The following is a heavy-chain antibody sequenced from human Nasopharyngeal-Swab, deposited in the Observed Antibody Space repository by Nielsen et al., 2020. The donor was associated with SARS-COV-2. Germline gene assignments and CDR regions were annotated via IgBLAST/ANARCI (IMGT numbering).Heavy chain of an antibody. J-gene: IGHJ6*03. CDR2: ISGSGGST. CDR1: GFTFSSYA. D-gene: IGHD3-16*01. CDR3: AKEATLGGVGDYYYMDV. V-gene: IGHV3-23*01. Sequence: GGSLRLSCAASGFTFSSYAMSWVRQAPGKGLEWVPAISGSGGSTYYADSVKGRFTISRDNSKNMLYLQMNSLRADDTAVYYCAKEATLGGVGDYYYMDVWGKGTTVTVSS.